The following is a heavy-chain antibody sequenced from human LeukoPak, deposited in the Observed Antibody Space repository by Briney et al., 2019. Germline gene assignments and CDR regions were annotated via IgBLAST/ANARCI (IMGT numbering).Heavy chain of an antibody. CDR3: ARSYSGSLLY. Sequence: SETLSLTCAVYGGSFSGYYWGWIRQPPGKGLEFIGSVYHGGNTYYKASLKSRVTISLDTSKNQFSLRLSSVTAADTAVYYCARSYSGSLLYWGQGSLVTVSS. CDR1: GGSFSGYY. CDR2: VYHGGNT. V-gene: IGHV4-38-2*01. D-gene: IGHD1-26*01. J-gene: IGHJ1*01.